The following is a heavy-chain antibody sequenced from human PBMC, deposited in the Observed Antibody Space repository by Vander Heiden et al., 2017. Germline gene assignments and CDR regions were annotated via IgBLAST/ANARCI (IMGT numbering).Heavy chain of an antibody. V-gene: IGHV1-18*01. J-gene: IGHJ5*02. D-gene: IGHD2-15*01. CDR1: GYTCTSYG. CDR2: ISAYNGNT. Sequence: QLQLVQSGAEVTKPGASVKVSCKASGYTCTSYGISWVRQAPGQGLEWMGWISAYNGNTNYAQKLQGRVTMTTDTSTSTAYMELRSLRSDDPAVYYCARFEGGGSWIFGFDPWGQGTLVTVSS. CDR3: ARFEGGGSWIFGFDP.